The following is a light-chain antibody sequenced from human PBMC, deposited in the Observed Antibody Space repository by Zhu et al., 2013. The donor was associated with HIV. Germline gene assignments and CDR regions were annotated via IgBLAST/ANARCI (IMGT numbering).Light chain of an antibody. CDR2: GAS. V-gene: IGKV3D-7*01. CDR1: ESINNNY. J-gene: IGKJ2*01. CDR3: LQYHSYSYT. Sequence: IVLTQSPGTLSLSPGERATLSCRASESINNNYLAWYQQKPGQAPRLLIYGASTRATGIPARFSGSGSGTEFTLTISSLQSEDFAVYYCLQYHSYSYTFGQGTKVEIK.